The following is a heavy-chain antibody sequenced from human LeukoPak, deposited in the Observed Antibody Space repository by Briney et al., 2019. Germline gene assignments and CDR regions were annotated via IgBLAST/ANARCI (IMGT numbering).Heavy chain of an antibody. CDR3: ARTDYDSSGYYWGVDP. CDR2: INPNSGGT. J-gene: IGHJ5*02. CDR1: GYTFTGYY. D-gene: IGHD3-22*01. Sequence: AASVRVSCTASGYTFTGYYMHWVRQAPGQGLEWMGWINPNSGGTNYAQKFQGRVTMTRDTSISTAYMELSRLRSDDTAVYYCARTDYDSSGYYWGVDPWGQGTLVTVSS. V-gene: IGHV1-2*02.